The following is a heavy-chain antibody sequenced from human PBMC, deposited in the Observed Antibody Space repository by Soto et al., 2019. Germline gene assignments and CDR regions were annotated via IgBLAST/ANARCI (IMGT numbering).Heavy chain of an antibody. J-gene: IGHJ6*02. CDR2: INPNSGGT. D-gene: IGHD6-19*01. V-gene: IGHV1-2*04. CDR3: ARSGDLYCSGWYRAGGNYYYGMDV. Sequence: ASVKVSCKASGYTFTGYYMHWVRQAPGQGLEWMGWINPNSGGTNYAQKFQGWVTMTRDTSISTAYMELSRLRSDDTAVYYCARSGDLYCSGWYRAGGNYYYGMDVWGQGTTVTVSS. CDR1: GYTFTGYY.